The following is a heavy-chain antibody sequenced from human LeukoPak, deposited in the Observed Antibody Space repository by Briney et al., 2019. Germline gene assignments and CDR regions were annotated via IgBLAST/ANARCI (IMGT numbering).Heavy chain of an antibody. D-gene: IGHD2-2*01. CDR1: GFTFSSYS. V-gene: IGHV3-48*04. J-gene: IGHJ5*02. CDR2: IGSGSSTI. CDR3: ARDRREGYCSSISCSHLNWFDP. Sequence: GGSLRLSCAASGFTFSSYSMSWVRQAPGKGLEWLSFIGSGSSTIFYADSVKGRFAISRDNAKNSLYLQMNSLRAEDTAVYYCARDRREGYCSSISCSHLNWFDPWGQGTLVTVSS.